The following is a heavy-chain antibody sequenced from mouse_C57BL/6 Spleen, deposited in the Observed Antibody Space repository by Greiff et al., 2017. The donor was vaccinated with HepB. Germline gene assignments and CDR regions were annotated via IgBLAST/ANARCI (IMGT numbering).Heavy chain of an antibody. CDR1: GFTFSDYG. CDR3: ARQGGYYAMDY. D-gene: IGHD1-1*02. J-gene: IGHJ4*01. V-gene: IGHV5-17*01. Sequence: EVKVVESGGGLVKPGGSLKLSCAASGFTFSDYGMHWVRQAPEKGLEWVAYISSGSSTIYYADTVKGRFTISRDNAKNTLFLQMTSLRSEDTAMYYCARQGGYYAMDYWGQGTSVTVSS. CDR2: ISSGSSTI.